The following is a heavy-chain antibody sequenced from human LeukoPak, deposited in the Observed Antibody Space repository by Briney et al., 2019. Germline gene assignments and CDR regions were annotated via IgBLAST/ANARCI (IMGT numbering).Heavy chain of an antibody. J-gene: IGHJ3*02. CDR2: INTDGSST. CDR3: AKDTGIAAAGNAFDI. CDR1: GFTFSSYW. Sequence: PGGSLRLSCAASGFTFSSYWMHWVRQAPGKGLVWVSRINTDGSSTSYADSVKGRFTISRDNSKNTLYLQMNSLRAEDTAVYYCAKDTGIAAAGNAFDIWGQGTMVTVSS. D-gene: IGHD6-13*01. V-gene: IGHV3-74*01.